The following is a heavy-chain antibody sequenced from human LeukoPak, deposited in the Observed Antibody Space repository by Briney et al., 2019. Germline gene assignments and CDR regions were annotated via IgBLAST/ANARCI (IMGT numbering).Heavy chain of an antibody. V-gene: IGHV4-34*01. CDR1: GGSFSGYY. CDR3: ARAAMVRYYDSSGYYDVLDY. D-gene: IGHD3-22*01. Sequence: PSETLSLTCAVYGGSFSGYYWSWIRQPPGKGLEWIGEINHSGSTNYNPSLKSRVTISVDTSKNQFSLKLSSVTAADTAVYYCARAAMVRYYDSSGYYDVLDYWGQGTLVTVSS. CDR2: INHSGST. J-gene: IGHJ4*02.